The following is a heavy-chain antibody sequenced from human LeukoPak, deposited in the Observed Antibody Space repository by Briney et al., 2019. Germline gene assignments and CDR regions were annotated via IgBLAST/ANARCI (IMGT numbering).Heavy chain of an antibody. Sequence: PGASVKVSCKASGYTFTSYGISWVRQAPGQGLEWMGWISAYNGNTNYAQKFQGRVTMTTDTSTSTAHMELRSLRSDDTAVYYCARQGYSGHSQGAADYWGQGTLVTVSS. V-gene: IGHV1-18*01. CDR1: GYTFTSYG. CDR3: ARQGYSGHSQGAADY. J-gene: IGHJ4*02. D-gene: IGHD4-23*01. CDR2: ISAYNGNT.